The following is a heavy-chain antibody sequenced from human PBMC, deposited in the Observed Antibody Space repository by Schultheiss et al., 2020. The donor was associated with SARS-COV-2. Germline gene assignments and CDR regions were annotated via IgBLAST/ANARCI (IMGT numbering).Heavy chain of an antibody. CDR1: GFTFSTYW. CDR3: ARVCSSSSYGYYYMDV. Sequence: GGSLRLSCAASGFTFSTYWMHWVRQAPGKGLEWVSSISGSRTYIYYADSVKGRFTISRDNAKNSLYLQMSSLRDEDTAVYYCARVCSSSSYGYYYMDVWGKGTTVTDSS. CDR2: ISGSRTYI. J-gene: IGHJ6*03. D-gene: IGHD6-6*01. V-gene: IGHV3-21*01.